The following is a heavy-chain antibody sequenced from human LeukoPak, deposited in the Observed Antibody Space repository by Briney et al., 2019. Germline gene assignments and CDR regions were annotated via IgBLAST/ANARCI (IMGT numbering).Heavy chain of an antibody. CDR1: GYTFTSYY. CDR3: ARDRIAAAGPARFDY. D-gene: IGHD6-13*01. Sequence: ASVKVSCKASGYTFTSYYMHWLRQAPGQGLEWMGIINPSGGSTSYAQKFQGRVTMTRDTSTSTVYMELSSLRSEDTAVYYCARDRIAAAGPARFDYWGQGTLVTVSS. CDR2: INPSGGST. J-gene: IGHJ4*02. V-gene: IGHV1-46*01.